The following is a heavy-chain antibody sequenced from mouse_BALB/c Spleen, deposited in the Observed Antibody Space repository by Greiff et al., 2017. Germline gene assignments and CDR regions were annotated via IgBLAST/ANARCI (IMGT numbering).Heavy chain of an antibody. V-gene: IGHV5-6-5*01. CDR1: GFTFSSYA. CDR3: ARGNGYLAWFAY. CDR2: ISSGGST. J-gene: IGHJ3*01. D-gene: IGHD1-2*01. Sequence: EVQLVESGGGLVKPGGSLKLSCAASGFTFSSYAMSWVRQTPEKRLEWVASISSGGSTYYPDSVKGRFTISRDNARNILYLQMSSLRSEDTAMYYCARGNGYLAWFAYWGQGTLVTVSA.